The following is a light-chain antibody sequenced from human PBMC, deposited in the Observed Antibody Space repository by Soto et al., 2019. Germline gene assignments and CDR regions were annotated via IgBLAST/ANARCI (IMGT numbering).Light chain of an antibody. J-gene: IGLJ1*01. V-gene: IGLV2-11*01. CDR2: DVT. CDR3: CSYAGSYIYV. Sequence: QSALTQPRSVSGSPGQSVTISCTGTSSDVGRYNAVSWYQQRPGKAPKLMIYDVTKRPSGVPDRFSGSKSGNTASLTISGLQTEDEAAYYCCSYAGSYIYVFATGTKLTVL. CDR1: SSDVGRYNA.